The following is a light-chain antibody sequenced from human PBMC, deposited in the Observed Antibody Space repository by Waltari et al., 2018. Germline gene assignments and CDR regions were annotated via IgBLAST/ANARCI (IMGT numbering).Light chain of an antibody. V-gene: IGLV1-40*01. CDR1: SSTIGAGYD. CDR3: QSYDSSLSAVV. J-gene: IGLJ3*02. CDR2: GNT. Sequence: QSVLTQPPSVSGAPGQRVTISCTGSSSTIGAGYDVPWYQQLPGTAPKLLIYGNTNRPSGVPDRFSGSKSATSASLAITGLQPEDEADYYCQSYDSSLSAVVFGGGTKLTVL.